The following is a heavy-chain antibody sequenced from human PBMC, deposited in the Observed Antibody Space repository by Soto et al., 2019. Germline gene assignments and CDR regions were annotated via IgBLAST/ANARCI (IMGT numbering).Heavy chain of an antibody. CDR2: INHSGST. Sequence: LEIMSLTCAVDGGSISGCYWSWIRQPPGKGLEWIGEINHSGSTNYNPSLKSRVAISVDTSKNQFSLKLSSVTAADTAVYYCARAHRGYSTTFDYWGQGTLVTVSS. D-gene: IGHD5-18*01. CDR3: ARAHRGYSTTFDY. J-gene: IGHJ4*02. V-gene: IGHV4-34*01. CDR1: GGSISGCY.